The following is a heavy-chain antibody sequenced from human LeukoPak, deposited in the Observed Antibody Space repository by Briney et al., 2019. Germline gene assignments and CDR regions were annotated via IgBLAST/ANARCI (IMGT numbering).Heavy chain of an antibody. V-gene: IGHV3-49*04. Sequence: GGSLRLSCTASGFTFGDYAMSWVRQAPGKGLEWVGFIRSKAYGGTPEYAASVKGRFSISRDDSKSIAYLQMNGLKTEDTAVYYCTRESSSGPLDYWGQGTLVTVSS. D-gene: IGHD6-19*01. J-gene: IGHJ4*02. CDR3: TRESSSGPLDY. CDR2: IRSKAYGGTP. CDR1: GFTFGDYA.